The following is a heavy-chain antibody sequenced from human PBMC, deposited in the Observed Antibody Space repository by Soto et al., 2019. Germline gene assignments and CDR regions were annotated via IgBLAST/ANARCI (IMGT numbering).Heavy chain of an antibody. CDR1: GGTFSSYA. CDR2: IIPIFGTA. V-gene: IGHV1-69*13. D-gene: IGHD4-17*01. J-gene: IGHJ5*02. Sequence: SVKVSCTASGGTFSSYAISWVRQAPGQGLEWMGGIIPIFGTANYAQKFQGRVTITADESTSTAYMELSSLRSEDTAVYYCARVPHYGDYVGGWFDPWGQGTLVTVSS. CDR3: ARVPHYGDYVGGWFDP.